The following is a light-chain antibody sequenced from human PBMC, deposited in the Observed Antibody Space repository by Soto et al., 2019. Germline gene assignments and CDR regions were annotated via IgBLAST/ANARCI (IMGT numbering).Light chain of an antibody. CDR2: AAS. CDR3: QKSYSPPFT. CDR1: QNIDTY. Sequence: DIQMTQSPSSLSASVGDRVTITCRASQNIDTYLNWYQQKSEKAPNLLIYAASTLQSGVPSRFSGSGSGTAFTLTISRLQPEDFATYFCQKSYSPPFTFGGGAKVEIK. V-gene: IGKV1-39*01. J-gene: IGKJ4*01.